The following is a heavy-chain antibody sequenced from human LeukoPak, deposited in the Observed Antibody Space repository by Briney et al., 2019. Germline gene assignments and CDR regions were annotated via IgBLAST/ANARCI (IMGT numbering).Heavy chain of an antibody. CDR3: ASRYCSSTSCSDY. CDR1: GFTFSSYS. J-gene: IGHJ4*02. D-gene: IGHD2-2*01. Sequence: GGSLRLSCAAPGFTFSSYSMNWARQAPGKGLEWVSSISSSSSYIYYADSVKGRFTISRDNAKNSLYLQMNSLRAEDTAVYYCASRYCSSTSCSDYWGQGTLVTVSS. V-gene: IGHV3-21*01. CDR2: ISSSSSYI.